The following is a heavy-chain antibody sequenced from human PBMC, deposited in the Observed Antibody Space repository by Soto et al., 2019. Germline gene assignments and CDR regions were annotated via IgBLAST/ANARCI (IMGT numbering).Heavy chain of an antibody. D-gene: IGHD1-26*01. Sequence: QVQLVQSGAEVKKPGASVRVSCKSSGYTFTDYGITWVRQAPGQGLEWMGWINTYKGNINYAQRLQGRVTMTPDTSTSTAYMELRSLTSDDTAVYYCARERGGYKHFDYWGQGALVTVSS. CDR1: GYTFTDYG. J-gene: IGHJ4*02. V-gene: IGHV1-18*01. CDR3: ARERGGYKHFDY. CDR2: INTYKGNI.